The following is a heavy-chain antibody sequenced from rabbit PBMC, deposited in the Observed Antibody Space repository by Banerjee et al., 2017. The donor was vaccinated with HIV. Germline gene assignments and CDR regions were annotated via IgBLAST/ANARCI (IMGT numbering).Heavy chain of an antibody. Sequence: QEQLVESGGDLVKPEGSLTLTCKASGFSFSSSYWICWVRQAPGKGLEWIGCINAGSSGSTYYARWAKGRFTISKTSSTTVTLQMTSLTAADTATHFCARDLAGVIGWNFNLWGPGTLVTVS. CDR3: ARDLAGVIGWNFNL. V-gene: IGHV1S45*01. CDR1: GFSFSSSYW. CDR2: INAGSSGST. D-gene: IGHD4-1*01. J-gene: IGHJ4*01.